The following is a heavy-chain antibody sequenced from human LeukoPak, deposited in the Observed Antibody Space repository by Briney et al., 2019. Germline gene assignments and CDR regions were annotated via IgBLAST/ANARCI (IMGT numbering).Heavy chain of an antibody. CDR3: ARVARQSVYYYYYYMDV. V-gene: IGHV3-53*01. D-gene: IGHD6-6*01. J-gene: IGHJ6*03. CDR2: IYSGGST. Sequence: GGSLRLSCAGSGFTVSSNYMSWVRQAPGKGLEWVAVIYSGGSTYYADSVKGRFTISRDNSKNTLYLQMNSLRAEDTAVYYCARVARQSVYYYYYYMDVWGKGTTVTVSS. CDR1: GFTVSSNY.